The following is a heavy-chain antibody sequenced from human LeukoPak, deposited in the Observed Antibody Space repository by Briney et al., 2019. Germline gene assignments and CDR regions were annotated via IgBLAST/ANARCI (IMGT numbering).Heavy chain of an antibody. J-gene: IGHJ3*02. CDR1: GGSISSGGYY. V-gene: IGHV4-31*03. CDR3: ASGTMADAFDI. Sequence: SETLSLTCTVSGGSISSGGYYWSWIRQHPGKGLEWIGYIYYSGSTYYNPSLKSRVTISVDTSKNQFSLKLSSVTAADTAEYYCASGTMADAFDIWGQGTMVTVSS. CDR2: IYYSGST. D-gene: IGHD1-1*01.